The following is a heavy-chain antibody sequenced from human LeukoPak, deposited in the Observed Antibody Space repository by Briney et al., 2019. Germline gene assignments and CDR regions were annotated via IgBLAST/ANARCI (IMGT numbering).Heavy chain of an antibody. Sequence: GGSLRLSCAASGFTFSSYAMSWVRQAPGKGLDWVSAISGTGGSTYDADSVQGRFTISRDNSKNTLYLQMNSLRAEDTAVYYCAKQGSGWDVDYWGQGTVVTVSS. CDR1: GFTFSSYA. CDR3: AKQGSGWDVDY. J-gene: IGHJ4*02. D-gene: IGHD6-19*01. CDR2: ISGTGGST. V-gene: IGHV3-23*01.